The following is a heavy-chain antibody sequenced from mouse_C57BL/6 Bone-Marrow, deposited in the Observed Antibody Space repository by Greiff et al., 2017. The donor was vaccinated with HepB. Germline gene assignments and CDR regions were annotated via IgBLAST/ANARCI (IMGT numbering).Heavy chain of an antibody. V-gene: IGHV3-6*01. D-gene: IGHD2-2*01. CDR2: ISYDGSN. CDR1: GYSITSGYY. Sequence: EVQLVESGPGLVKPSQSLSLTCSVTGYSITSGYYWNWIRQFPGNKLEWMGYISYDGSNNYNPSLKNRISITRDTSENQFFLKLNSVTTEDTATYYCARDGYYGYGGGGQGTTLTVSA. J-gene: IGHJ2*01. CDR3: ARDGYYGYGG.